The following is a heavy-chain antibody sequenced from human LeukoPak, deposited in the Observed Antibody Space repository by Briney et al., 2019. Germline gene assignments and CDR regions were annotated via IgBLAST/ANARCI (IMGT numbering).Heavy chain of an antibody. Sequence: SVKVSCKASGGTFSSYAFSWVRQAPGQGLEWMGGIIPIFGTANYAQKFQGRVTITADEPTSTAYMELSSLRSEDTAVYYCARALAYDFWSGYYYFDYWGQGTLVTVSS. J-gene: IGHJ4*02. CDR3: ARALAYDFWSGYYYFDY. CDR2: IIPIFGTA. CDR1: GGTFSSYA. D-gene: IGHD3-3*01. V-gene: IGHV1-69*13.